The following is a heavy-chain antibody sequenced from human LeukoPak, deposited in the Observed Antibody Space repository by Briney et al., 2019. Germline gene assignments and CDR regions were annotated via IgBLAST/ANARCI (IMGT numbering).Heavy chain of an antibody. CDR3: ARDPRGDFVWGHRFDY. Sequence: PGGSLRLSCGASGFIFNQYRMGWVRQAPGMGPEWVSYISTSGGSTYYSASAKGRFTISRDNARNSLFLQLRRLTAEDTAVYYCARDPRGDFVWGHRFDYWGQGVLVTVSS. V-gene: IGHV3-11*01. J-gene: IGHJ4*02. CDR2: ISTSGGST. D-gene: IGHD3-16*01. CDR1: GFIFNQYR.